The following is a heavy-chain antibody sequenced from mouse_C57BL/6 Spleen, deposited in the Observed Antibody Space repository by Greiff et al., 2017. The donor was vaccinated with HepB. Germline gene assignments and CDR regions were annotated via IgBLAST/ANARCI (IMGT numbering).Heavy chain of an antibody. J-gene: IGHJ2*01. CDR2: ISDGGSYT. CDR1: GFTFSSYA. V-gene: IGHV5-4*01. CDR3: ARDRGDYGYDLYYFDY. D-gene: IGHD2-2*01. Sequence: EVQGVESGGGLVKPGGSLKLSCAASGFTFSSYAMSWVRQTPEKRLEWVATISDGGSYTYYPDNVKGRFTISRDNAKNNLYLQMSHLKSEDTALYYCARDRGDYGYDLYYFDYWGKGTTLTVSS.